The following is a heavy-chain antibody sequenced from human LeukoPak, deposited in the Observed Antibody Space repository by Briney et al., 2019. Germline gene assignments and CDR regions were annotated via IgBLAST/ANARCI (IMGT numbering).Heavy chain of an antibody. CDR1: GFTFSSYS. D-gene: IGHD3-10*01. J-gene: IGHJ3*02. Sequence: PGGSLRLSCAASGFTFSSYSMNWVRQAPGKGLEWVSAISGSGGSTYYADSVKGRFTVSRDNAKNSLYLQMNSLRAEDTAVYYCARDLTLGDAFDIWGQGTMVTVSS. V-gene: IGHV3-21*01. CDR2: ISGSGGST. CDR3: ARDLTLGDAFDI.